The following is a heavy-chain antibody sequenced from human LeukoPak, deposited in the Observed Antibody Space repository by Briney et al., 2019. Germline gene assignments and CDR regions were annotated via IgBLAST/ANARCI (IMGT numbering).Heavy chain of an antibody. CDR3: ARAGRQWLPRRRNTDPYYYYYGMDV. Sequence: GRSLRLSCAASGFTFSSYAMHWVRQAPGKGLEWVAVISYDGSNKYYADSVKGRFTISRDNSKNTLYLQMNSLRAEDTAVYYCARAGRQWLPRRRNTDPYYYYYGMDVWGQGTTVTVSS. V-gene: IGHV3-30-3*01. CDR1: GFTFSSYA. D-gene: IGHD6-19*01. J-gene: IGHJ6*02. CDR2: ISYDGSNK.